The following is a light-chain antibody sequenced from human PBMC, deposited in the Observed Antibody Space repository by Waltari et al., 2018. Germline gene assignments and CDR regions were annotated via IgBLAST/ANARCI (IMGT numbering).Light chain of an antibody. Sequence: QSVLTQPPSVSAAPGQRITISFTGTSSNIGAGDEVHWYLQLPGTAPKPLILGNNNRPSGVPDRCSASKSDTSASLAITGLQAEDEADYYCQSYDSSLSGVIFGGGTKLTVL. CDR3: QSYDSSLSGVI. CDR1: SSNIGAGDE. J-gene: IGLJ2*01. V-gene: IGLV1-40*01. CDR2: GNN.